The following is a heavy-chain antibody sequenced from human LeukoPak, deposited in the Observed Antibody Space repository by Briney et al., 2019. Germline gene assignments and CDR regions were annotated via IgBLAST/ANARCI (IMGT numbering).Heavy chain of an antibody. CDR3: AKGGLGVTSFAY. CDR1: AFTSSSYA. Sequence: GGSLRLSCVASAFTSSSYAMSWVRQAPGKGLEWVSTSGLSGGTYYADSVKGRFTISRDNSKNTLYLQLNSLRAEDTAVYYCAKGGLGVTSFAYWGQGTLVTVSS. J-gene: IGHJ4*02. CDR2: SGLSGGT. D-gene: IGHD1-26*01. V-gene: IGHV3-23*01.